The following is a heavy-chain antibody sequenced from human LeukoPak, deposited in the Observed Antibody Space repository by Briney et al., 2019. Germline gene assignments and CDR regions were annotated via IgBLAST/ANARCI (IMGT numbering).Heavy chain of an antibody. Sequence: GGSLRLSCAASGFTFSSYAMHWVRQAPGKGLEWVAFIRNDGSNKYYADSVKGRFTISRDNSNNTLYLQMNSLRAEDTAIYYCAKARGRSSGWSFDFWGQGTLVTVSS. D-gene: IGHD6-13*01. CDR3: AKARGRSSGWSFDF. CDR1: GFTFSSYA. V-gene: IGHV3-30*02. CDR2: IRNDGSNK. J-gene: IGHJ4*02.